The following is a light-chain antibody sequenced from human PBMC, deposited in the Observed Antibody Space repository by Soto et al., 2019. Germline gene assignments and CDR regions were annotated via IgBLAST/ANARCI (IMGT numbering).Light chain of an antibody. Sequence: EIVLTQSPDTLSLSPGGRATLSCRASQTVTNNHLAWYQQKPGQAPRLLIYNVSRRATGIPDRFSGSGSGTDFTLTISRLEPEEFAVYYCQQYGSSPTWTFGLGTRVEIK. CDR3: QQYGSSPTWT. V-gene: IGKV3-20*01. CDR2: NVS. J-gene: IGKJ1*01. CDR1: QTVTNNH.